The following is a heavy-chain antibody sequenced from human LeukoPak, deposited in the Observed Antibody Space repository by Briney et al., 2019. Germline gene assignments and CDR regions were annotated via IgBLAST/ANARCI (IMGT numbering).Heavy chain of an antibody. CDR1: GFTFSSYG. D-gene: IGHD6-13*01. V-gene: IGHV3-30*18. CDR2: ISYDGNNK. Sequence: GGSLRLSCAASGFTFSSYGMHWVRQAPGKGLEWVAIISYDGNNKYYADSVKGRFTISRDNSKNTLYLQMNSLRTEDTAVYYCAKPVLYSSSWYGVDYWGQGTLVTVSS. CDR3: AKPVLYSSSWYGVDY. J-gene: IGHJ4*02.